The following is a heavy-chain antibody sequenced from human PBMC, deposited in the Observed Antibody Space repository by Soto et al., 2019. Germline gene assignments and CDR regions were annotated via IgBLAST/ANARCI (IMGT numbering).Heavy chain of an antibody. CDR3: VKGHSHSYYYFDY. CDR2: TRGSGGDT. J-gene: IGHJ4*02. V-gene: IGHV3-23*01. CDR1: GFTFSFCA. D-gene: IGHD1-26*01. Sequence: EVQLLESGGGLVQPGGSLRLSCAASGFTFSFCAMNWVRQAPGKGLEWVSSTRGSGGDTYYADSVRGRFTISRDNSKNTLYRQMNSLRVEDTAVYYCVKGHSHSYYYFDYWGQGTLVTVSS.